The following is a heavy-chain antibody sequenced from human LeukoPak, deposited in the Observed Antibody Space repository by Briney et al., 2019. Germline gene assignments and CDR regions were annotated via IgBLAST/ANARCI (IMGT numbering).Heavy chain of an antibody. V-gene: IGHV3-30*18. CDR3: AKDLPDYCTSGSCHPDY. CDR1: GFAFSNFA. J-gene: IGHJ4*02. Sequence: GGSLRLSCAASGFAFSNFAMHWVRQAPGKGLEWVAVVSYEGTIKYYSDSAKGRFTISRDNSKNTLYLQMNSLRAEDTAVCYCAKDLPDYCTSGSCHPDYWGQGTLVTVSS. CDR2: VSYEGTIK. D-gene: IGHD2-15*01.